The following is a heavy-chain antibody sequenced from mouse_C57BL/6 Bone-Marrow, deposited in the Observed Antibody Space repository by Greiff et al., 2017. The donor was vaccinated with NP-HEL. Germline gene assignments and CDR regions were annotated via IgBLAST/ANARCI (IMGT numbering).Heavy chain of an antibody. V-gene: IGHV5-4*01. Sequence: EVKLQESGGGLVKPGGSLKLSCAASGFTFSSYAMSWVRQTPEKRLEWVATISDGGSYTYYPDNVKGRFTISRDNAKNNLYLQMSHLKSEDTAMYYCARDRTLTGTDYFDYWGQGTTLTVSS. D-gene: IGHD4-1*01. CDR1: GFTFSSYA. J-gene: IGHJ2*01. CDR2: ISDGGSYT. CDR3: ARDRTLTGTDYFDY.